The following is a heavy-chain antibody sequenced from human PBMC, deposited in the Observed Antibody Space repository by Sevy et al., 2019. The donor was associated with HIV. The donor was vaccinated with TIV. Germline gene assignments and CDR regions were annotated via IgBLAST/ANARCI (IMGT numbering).Heavy chain of an antibody. CDR2: SYSDDSR. Sequence: GGSLRLSCAASGFTVTNNYISWVRQAPGNGLDWVALSYSDDSRYFADSVRGRFTISRDSLKNTLYLQMNSLRAEDTAVYYCARLHPHIAAARAMDVWGQGTTVTVSS. CDR3: ARLHPHIAAARAMDV. V-gene: IGHV3-53*01. J-gene: IGHJ6*02. D-gene: IGHD6-13*01. CDR1: GFTVTNNY.